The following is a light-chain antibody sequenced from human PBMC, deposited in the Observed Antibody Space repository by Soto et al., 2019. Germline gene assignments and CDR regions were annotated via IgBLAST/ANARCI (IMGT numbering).Light chain of an antibody. Sequence: EIVMTQSPATLSVSPGARAPLSCRASQSVSSNLAWYQQKPGQAPRLLVYGASTRPTGIPTRFSGSGSGTEFTLTISSLQSEDFAVYYCQQYNNWPLWTFGQGTKVDIK. CDR3: QQYNNWPLWT. CDR2: GAS. CDR1: QSVSSN. J-gene: IGKJ1*01. V-gene: IGKV3-15*01.